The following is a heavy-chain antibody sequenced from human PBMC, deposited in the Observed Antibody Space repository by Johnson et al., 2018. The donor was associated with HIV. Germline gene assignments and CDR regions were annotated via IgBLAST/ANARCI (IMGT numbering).Heavy chain of an antibody. CDR3: AKASDGTWQHAFDI. Sequence: EVQLVESGGGLIQPGGSLRLSCAASGFTVSSNYMSWVRQAPGKGLEWVSVIYSGGSTYYADSVKGRFTISRDNSKNTLYLQMNRLRAEDTAVYYCAKASDGTWQHAFDIWGQGTMVTVSS. CDR2: IYSGGST. J-gene: IGHJ3*02. D-gene: IGHD2-21*02. CDR1: GFTVSSNY. V-gene: IGHV3-53*01.